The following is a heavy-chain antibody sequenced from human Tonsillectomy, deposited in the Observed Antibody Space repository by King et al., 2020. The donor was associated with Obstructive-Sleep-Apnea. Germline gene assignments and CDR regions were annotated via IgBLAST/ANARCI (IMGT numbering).Heavy chain of an antibody. CDR3: AKDNPLGFGGFLTPFQH. CDR2: IRYDGRDK. CDR1: GFTFSSYC. Sequence: VQLVESGGGVVQPGRSLRLSCAASGFTFSSYCMHWVRQAPGKGLEWGAVIRYDGRDKYYAVSVKGRFTISRDNSKNTLYLQMNSLRAEDTAVYNCAKDNPLGFGGFLTPFQHWGQGTLVTVSS. V-gene: IGHV3-30*02. J-gene: IGHJ1*01. D-gene: IGHD3-10*01.